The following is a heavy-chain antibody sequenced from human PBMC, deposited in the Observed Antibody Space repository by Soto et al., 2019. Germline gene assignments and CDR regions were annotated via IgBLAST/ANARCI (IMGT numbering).Heavy chain of an antibody. J-gene: IGHJ1*01. Sequence: GASVKVSCKASGGTFNTYTFSWVRQAPGQGLEWMDSIIPIFGTTHYAQSFQGRLSITADQSSTTTYMELRSLTSHDTALYYCARIPRYSFPTSDPLDNWGQGTLVTVS. D-gene: IGHD1-26*01. CDR3: ARIPRYSFPTSDPLDN. CDR1: GGTFNTYT. V-gene: IGHV1-69*13. CDR2: IIPIFGTT.